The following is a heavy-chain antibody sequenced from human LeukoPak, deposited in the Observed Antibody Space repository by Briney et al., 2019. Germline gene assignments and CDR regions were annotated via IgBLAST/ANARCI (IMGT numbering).Heavy chain of an antibody. CDR3: AIGYGSGSYYAY. V-gene: IGHV4-34*01. CDR1: GFTFSSYA. J-gene: IGHJ4*02. D-gene: IGHD3-10*01. CDR2: INHGGST. Sequence: PGESLRLSCAASGFTFSSYAMSWVRQAPGKGLELIGEINHGGSTTYNPSLKSRVSISLDTSTNQFSLKLRSVTAADTAVYYCAIGYGSGSYYAYWGQGTLVTVSS.